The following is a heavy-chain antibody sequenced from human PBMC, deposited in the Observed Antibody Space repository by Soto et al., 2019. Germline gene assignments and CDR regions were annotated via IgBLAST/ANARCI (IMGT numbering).Heavy chain of an antibody. CDR2: ISSDGSRT. CDR3: VRDSSATL. CDR1: GFSLSDHW. Sequence: PGGSLRLSCAASGFSLSDHWMQWVRQVPGKGLVWVSRISSDGSRTDYADSVKGRFTISRDIAKNTLYVQMYSLIAEDTAIYYYVRDSSATLWGQGTLVTAPQ. V-gene: IGHV3-74*01. J-gene: IGHJ4*02.